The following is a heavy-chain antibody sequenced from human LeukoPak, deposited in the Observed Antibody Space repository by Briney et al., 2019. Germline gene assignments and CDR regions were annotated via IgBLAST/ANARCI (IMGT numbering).Heavy chain of an antibody. Sequence: SETLSLTCAVYGGSFSGYYWSWIRQPPGKGREWIGEINHSGSTNYNPSLKSRVAISVDTSKNQFSLKLSSVTAADTAVYYCARGRNYYVLDYWGQGTLVTVSS. CDR1: GGSFSGYY. CDR3: ARGRNYYVLDY. D-gene: IGHD3-10*02. V-gene: IGHV4-34*01. J-gene: IGHJ4*02. CDR2: INHSGST.